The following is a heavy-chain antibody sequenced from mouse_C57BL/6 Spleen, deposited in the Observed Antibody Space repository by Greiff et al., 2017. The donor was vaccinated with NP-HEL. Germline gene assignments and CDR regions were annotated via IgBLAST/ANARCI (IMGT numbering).Heavy chain of an antibody. CDR1: GYTFTDYN. J-gene: IGHJ3*01. V-gene: IGHV1-22*01. Sequence: EVQLQQSGPELVKPGASVKMSCKASGYTFTDYNMHWVKQSHGKSLEWIGYINPNNGGTSYNQKFKGKATLTVHKSSSTAYMELSSLTSEDSAVYYCARLGMTTVVAASGPFAYGGQGALVTVSA. D-gene: IGHD1-1*01. CDR3: ARLGMTTVVAASGPFAY. CDR2: INPNNGGT.